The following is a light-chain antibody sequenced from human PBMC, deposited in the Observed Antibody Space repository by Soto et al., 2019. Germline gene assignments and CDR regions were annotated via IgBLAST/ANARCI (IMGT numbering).Light chain of an antibody. V-gene: IGLV2-14*03. CDR3: SSYAGSNTLWV. Sequence: QSALTQPASVSGSPGQSITISCTGTSGDVGGSNYVSWYQQHPGKAPKLMIYEVTYRPSGVSNRFSGSKSGNTASLIISGLQAEDEADYYCSSYAGSNTLWVFGGGTQLTVL. J-gene: IGLJ3*02. CDR1: SGDVGGSNY. CDR2: EVT.